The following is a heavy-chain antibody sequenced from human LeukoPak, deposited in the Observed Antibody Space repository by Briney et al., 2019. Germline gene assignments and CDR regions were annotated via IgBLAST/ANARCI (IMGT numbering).Heavy chain of an antibody. D-gene: IGHD1-26*01. J-gene: IGHJ3*02. V-gene: IGHV3-74*01. Sequence: GGSLRLSCAASGSTFSHYWMHWVRQAPGKGLVWVSRINPDGSKTDYADSVAGRFTISRDNAKNTLYLQMNSLRADDTAVYYCSWDHTGKEDIWGQGTMVTVSS. CDR2: INPDGSKT. CDR3: SWDHTGKEDI. CDR1: GSTFSHYW.